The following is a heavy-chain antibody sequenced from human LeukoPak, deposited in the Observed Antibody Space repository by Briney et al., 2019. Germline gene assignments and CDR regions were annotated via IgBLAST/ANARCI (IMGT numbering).Heavy chain of an antibody. J-gene: IGHJ6*02. CDR3: ARVYYDSSGYPDYYYYGMDV. D-gene: IGHD3-22*01. V-gene: IGHV4-59*01. CDR2: IYYSGST. Sequence: PSETLSLTCTASGGSISSYYWSWLRQPPGKGLEWIGYIYYSGSTNYNPSLKSRVTISVDTSKNQFSLKLSSVTAADTAVYYCARVYYDSSGYPDYYYYGMDVWGQGTTVTVSS. CDR1: GGSISSYY.